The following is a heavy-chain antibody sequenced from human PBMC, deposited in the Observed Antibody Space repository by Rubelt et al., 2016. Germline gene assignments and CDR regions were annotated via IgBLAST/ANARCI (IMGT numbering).Heavy chain of an antibody. Sequence: QVQLQQWGAGLLKPSETLYLTCAVYGGSFSGYYWSWIRQPPGKGLEWIGEINHSGSTNYNPSLKSRVTISSDTSKNQLSLKLSAGTAADTAVYYCARDWRRVDYYGSGSLFDYWGQGTLVTVSS. CDR3: ARDWRRVDYYGSGSLFDY. J-gene: IGHJ4*02. CDR1: GGSFSGYY. D-gene: IGHD3-10*01. CDR2: INHSGST. V-gene: IGHV4-34*01.